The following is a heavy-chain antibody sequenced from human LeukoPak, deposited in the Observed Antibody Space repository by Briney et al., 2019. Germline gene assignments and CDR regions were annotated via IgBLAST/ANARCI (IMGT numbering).Heavy chain of an antibody. CDR2: IYHSGST. V-gene: IGHV4-38-2*02. CDR3: ARVRYYGSGSPLDY. CDR1: GYSITSGHY. D-gene: IGHD3-10*01. Sequence: PSETLSLTCTVSGYSITSGHYWGWIRQPPGQGLEWIGSIYHSGSTYYTPSLRSRVTMSVDTSKNQFSLKLSSVTAADTAVYYCARVRYYGSGSPLDYWGQGTLVTVSS. J-gene: IGHJ4*02.